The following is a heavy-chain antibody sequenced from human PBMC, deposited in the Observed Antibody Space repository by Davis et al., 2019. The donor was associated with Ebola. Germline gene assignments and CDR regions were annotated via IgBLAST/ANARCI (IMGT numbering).Heavy chain of an antibody. CDR3: ARDPRKGYCSSTSCSPDY. CDR1: GFTFSNAW. V-gene: IGHV3-15*01. CDR2: IKSKTDGGTT. D-gene: IGHD2-2*01. J-gene: IGHJ4*02. Sequence: PGGSLRLSCAASGFTFSNAWMSWVRQAPGKGLEWVGRIKSKTDGGTTDYAAPVKGIFTISRDDSKNTLYLQMNSLKTEDTAVYYCARDPRKGYCSSTSCSPDYWGQGTLVTVSS.